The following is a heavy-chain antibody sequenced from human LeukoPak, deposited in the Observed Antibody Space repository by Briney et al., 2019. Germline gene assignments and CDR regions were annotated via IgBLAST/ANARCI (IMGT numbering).Heavy chain of an antibody. D-gene: IGHD5-18*01. CDR1: GFAFRSYA. J-gene: IGHJ3*02. V-gene: IGHV3-23*01. CDR2: ISGSGGST. CDR3: AKDSLGGYDYGWGVFDI. Sequence: GGSLRLSCAASGFAFRSYAMSWVRQAPGKVLEWVSGISGSGGSTVYADSVKGRFTISRDNSKNTLYLQMNTLRADDTAVYYCAKDSLGGYDYGWGVFDIWGQGTLVTVSS.